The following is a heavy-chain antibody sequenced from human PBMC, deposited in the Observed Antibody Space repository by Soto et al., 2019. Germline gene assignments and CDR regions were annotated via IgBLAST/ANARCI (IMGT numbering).Heavy chain of an antibody. CDR2: IYYSGST. D-gene: IGHD3-16*01. CDR1: GGSIGGYY. V-gene: IGHV4-59*12. CDR3: ARDLRLGYFDY. J-gene: IGHJ4*02. Sequence: SETLSLTCTVSGGSIGGYYGSWIRQPPGKGLEWIGYIYYSGSTNYNPSLKSRVTISVDKSKNQFSLKLSSVTAADTAVYYCARDLRLGYFDYWGQGTLVTVSS.